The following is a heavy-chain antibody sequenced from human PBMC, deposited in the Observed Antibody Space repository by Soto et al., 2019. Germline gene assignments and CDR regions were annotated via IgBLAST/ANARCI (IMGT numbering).Heavy chain of an antibody. CDR1: GFTFSSYW. D-gene: IGHD6-6*01. CDR2: IKQDGSEK. CDR3: AREGYSSSSGRYYYYYMDV. Sequence: GGSLRLSCAASGFTFSSYWMSWVRQAPGKGLEWVANIKQDGSEKYYVDSVKGRFTISRDNAKNSLYLQMNSLRAEDTAVYYCAREGYSSSSGRYYYYYMDVWGKGTTVTVSS. J-gene: IGHJ6*03. V-gene: IGHV3-7*01.